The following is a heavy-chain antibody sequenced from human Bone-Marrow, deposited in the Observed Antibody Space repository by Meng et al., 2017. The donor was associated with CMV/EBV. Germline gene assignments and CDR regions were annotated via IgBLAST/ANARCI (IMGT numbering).Heavy chain of an antibody. Sequence: SETLSLTCAISGDSVSSNSVAWNWIRQSPSRGLEWLGRTYYRSKWFNDYAVSVKSRITINADTSKNQFSLQLNSVTPEDTAVYYCTRQNGGNDYWGQGTLVTVPS. V-gene: IGHV6-1*01. CDR1: GDSVSSNSVA. CDR2: TYYRSKWFN. CDR3: TRQNGGNDY. J-gene: IGHJ4*02.